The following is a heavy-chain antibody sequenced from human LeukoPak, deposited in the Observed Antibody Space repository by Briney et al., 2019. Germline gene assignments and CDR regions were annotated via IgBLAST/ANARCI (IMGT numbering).Heavy chain of an antibody. J-gene: IGHJ3*02. V-gene: IGHV3-11*06. Sequence: GGSLRLSCAPSGLTFSDYHMSWIRQAPGKGLEWVSYTSSSSSYTNYADSVKGRFTISRDNAKNLLYLQMNSLRAEDTAVYYCARHLHCSGGRCYLPSGDAFDTWGQGTMVTVSS. CDR3: ARHLHCSGGRCYLPSGDAFDT. CDR2: TSSSSSYT. D-gene: IGHD2-15*01. CDR1: GLTFSDYH.